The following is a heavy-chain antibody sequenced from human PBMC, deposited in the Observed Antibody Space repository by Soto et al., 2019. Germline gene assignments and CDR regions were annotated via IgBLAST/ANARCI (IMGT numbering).Heavy chain of an antibody. CDR3: ARGMTAGDY. V-gene: IGHV1-8*01. CDR1: GSTFTSYD. Sequence: XSVKVCCKCSGSTFTSYDINWVRQATGQGLEWMGWMNPNSGNTGYAQKFQGRVTMTRNTSISTAYMELSSLRSEDTAVYYCARGMTAGDYWGQGTLVTVSS. CDR2: MNPNSGNT. D-gene: IGHD2-21*02. J-gene: IGHJ4*02.